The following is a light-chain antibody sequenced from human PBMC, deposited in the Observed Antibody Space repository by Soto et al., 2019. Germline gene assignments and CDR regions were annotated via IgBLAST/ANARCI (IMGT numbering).Light chain of an antibody. J-gene: IGLJ6*01. Sequence: QSALTQPASVSGSPGQSITISCTGTSSDVGTYKLVSWYQQHPDKAPKLMIYEDRKRPSGVSDRFSGSKSGNTASLTISGLHAEDEADYYCCSYAGSSSYVFGSGTQLTVL. CDR2: EDR. CDR3: CSYAGSSSYV. V-gene: IGLV2-23*01. CDR1: SSDVGTYKL.